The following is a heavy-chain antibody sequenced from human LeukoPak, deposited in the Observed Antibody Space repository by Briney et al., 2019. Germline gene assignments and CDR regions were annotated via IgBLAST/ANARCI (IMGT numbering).Heavy chain of an antibody. CDR2: IIPIFGTA. Sequence: SVKVSCKASGGTFSSYAISWVRQAPGQGLEWMGGIIPIFGTANCAQKFQGRVTITADESTSTAYMELSSLRSEDTAVYYCARPYNWNKKDYYGMDVWGQGTTVTVSS. CDR3: ARPYNWNKKDYYGMDV. D-gene: IGHD1/OR15-1a*01. J-gene: IGHJ6*02. CDR1: GGTFSSYA. V-gene: IGHV1-69*13.